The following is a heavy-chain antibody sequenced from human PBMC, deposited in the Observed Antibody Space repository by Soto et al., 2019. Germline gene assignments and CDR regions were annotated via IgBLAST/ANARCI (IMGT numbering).Heavy chain of an antibody. CDR3: ARVGGYCSGGSCPAAFDI. CDR2: INAGNGNT. D-gene: IGHD2-15*01. V-gene: IGHV1-3*01. Sequence: ASVKVSCKASGYTFTSYAMHWVRQAPGQRLEWMGWINAGNGNTKYSQKFQGRVTITRDTSASTAYMELSSLRSEDTAVYYCARVGGYCSGGSCPAAFDIWGQGTMVTVSS. CDR1: GYTFTSYA. J-gene: IGHJ3*02.